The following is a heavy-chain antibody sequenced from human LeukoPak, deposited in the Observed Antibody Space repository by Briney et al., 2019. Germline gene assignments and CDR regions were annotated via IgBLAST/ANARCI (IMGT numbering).Heavy chain of an antibody. J-gene: IGHJ4*02. CDR1: GYSFTSYW. D-gene: IGHD5-24*01. CDR3: ARARAMATIYFDY. CDR2: IYPGDSDT. V-gene: IGHV5-51*01. Sequence: GESLKISCKGSGYSFTSYWIGWVRQMPGKGLEWMGIIYPGDSDTRYSPSFQGQVTISADKSISTAYLQWSSLKASDTAMYHCARARAMATIYFDYWGQGTLVTVSS.